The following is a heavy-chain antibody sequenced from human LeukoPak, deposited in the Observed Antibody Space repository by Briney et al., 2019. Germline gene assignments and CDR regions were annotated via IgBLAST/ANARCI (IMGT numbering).Heavy chain of an antibody. J-gene: IGHJ6*03. D-gene: IGHD6-13*01. CDR1: GYTFTSYD. CDR2: MNPNSGNT. CDR3: ARGRSSSWYPGYYYYYYMDV. V-gene: IGHV1-8*03. Sequence: ASVKVSCKASGYTFTSYDINWVRQATGPGLEWMGWMNPNSGNTGYAQKFQGRVTITRNTSISTAYMELSSLRSEDTAVYYCARGRSSSWYPGYYYYYYMDVWGKGTTVTVSS.